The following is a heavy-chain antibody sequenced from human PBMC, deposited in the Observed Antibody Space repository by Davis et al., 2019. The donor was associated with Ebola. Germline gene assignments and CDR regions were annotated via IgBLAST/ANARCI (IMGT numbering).Heavy chain of an antibody. Sequence: MPSETLSLTCTVSGGSITNDDYYWSWIRQPPGKGLEWIGHIYYTGSTYSNPSLQSRITISIDTSKNHFSLELGSVTAADTAVYYCARLTLLINMVRTLDYWGQGLLVTVSS. V-gene: IGHV4-30-4*01. CDR3: ARLTLLINMVRTLDY. D-gene: IGHD3-10*01. CDR1: GGSITNDDYY. J-gene: IGHJ4*02. CDR2: IYYTGST.